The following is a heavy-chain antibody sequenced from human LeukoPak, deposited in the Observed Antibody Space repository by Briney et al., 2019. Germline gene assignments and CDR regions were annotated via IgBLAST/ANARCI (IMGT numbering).Heavy chain of an antibody. J-gene: IGHJ6*03. D-gene: IGHD6-6*01. Sequence: SETLSLTCTVSGGSISSYYWSWIRQPPGKGLEWIGYIHYSGSTHYNPSLKSRVTISVDTSKNQVSLKLRSVTAADTAVYYCARAARYYYYMDVWGKGTTVTVSS. CDR2: IHYSGST. V-gene: IGHV4-59*01. CDR1: GGSISSYY. CDR3: ARAARYYYYMDV.